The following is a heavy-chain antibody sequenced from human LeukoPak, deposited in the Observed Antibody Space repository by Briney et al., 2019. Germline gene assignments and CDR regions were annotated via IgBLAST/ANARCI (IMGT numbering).Heavy chain of an antibody. D-gene: IGHD3-10*01. CDR3: ARGFVVRGVSPIRPPLSGAFHI. J-gene: IGHJ3*02. CDR2: INPNSGGI. CDR1: GGTFSSYA. V-gene: IGHV1-2*02. Sequence: GASVKVSCKASGGTFSSYAISWVRQAPGQGLEWMGWINPNSGGINYAQKFQGRVTMTRDTSISTAYTDLSGLRSDDTAVYYCARGFVVRGVSPIRPPLSGAFHIWGQGTMVTVSS.